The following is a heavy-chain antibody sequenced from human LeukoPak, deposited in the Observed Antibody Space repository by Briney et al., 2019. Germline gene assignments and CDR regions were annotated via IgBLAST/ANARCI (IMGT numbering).Heavy chain of an antibody. J-gene: IGHJ3*02. V-gene: IGHV3-23*01. D-gene: IGHD3-10*01. CDR3: TTDRTVLWFGVPSEDAFDI. Sequence: GGSLRLSCAASGFTFSSYAMSWVRQAPGKGLEWVSAISGSGGSTYYADSVKGRFTISRDNSKNTLYLQMNSLKTEDTAVYYCTTDRTVLWFGVPSEDAFDIWGQGTMVTVSS. CDR1: GFTFSSYA. CDR2: ISGSGGST.